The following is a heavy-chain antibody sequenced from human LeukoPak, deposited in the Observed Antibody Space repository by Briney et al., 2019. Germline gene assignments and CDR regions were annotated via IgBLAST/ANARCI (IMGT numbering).Heavy chain of an antibody. CDR2: MNPNSGNT. V-gene: IGHV1-8*01. Sequence: ASVKVSCKASGYTFTSYDINWVRQATGQGLEWMGWMNPNSGNTGYAQKFQGRVTMTRNTSISTAYMELSSLRSEDTAVYYCARAGPYDILTGYSPIDHWGQGTLVTVSS. CDR1: GYTFTSYD. J-gene: IGHJ4*02. CDR3: ARAGPYDILTGYSPIDH. D-gene: IGHD3-9*01.